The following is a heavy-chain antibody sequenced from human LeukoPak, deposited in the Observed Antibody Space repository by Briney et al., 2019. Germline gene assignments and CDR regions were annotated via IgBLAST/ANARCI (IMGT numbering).Heavy chain of an antibody. CDR1: GGSFSGYY. D-gene: IGHD4-17*01. J-gene: IGHJ5*02. Sequence: SETLSLTCAVYGGSFSGYYWSWIRQPPGKGLEWIGEINHSGSTNYNPSLKSRVTISVDTSKNQFSLKLSSVTAADTAVYYCATTTVTPAGRPDNWFDPWGQGTLVTVSS. CDR2: INHSGST. CDR3: ATTTVTPAGRPDNWFDP. V-gene: IGHV4-34*01.